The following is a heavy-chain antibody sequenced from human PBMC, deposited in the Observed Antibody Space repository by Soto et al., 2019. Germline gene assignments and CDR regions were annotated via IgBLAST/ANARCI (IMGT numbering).Heavy chain of an antibody. V-gene: IGHV4-30-4*01. CDR1: GGSISSGDYY. D-gene: IGHD4-4*01. CDR3: AREKGDSNPVNWFDP. Sequence: QVQLQESGPGLVKPSQTLSLACTVSGGSISSGDYYWSWIRQPPGKGLEWIGYIYYSGSTYYNPSLKSRVTISVDTSKNQFSLKLSSVTAADTAVYYCAREKGDSNPVNWFDPWGQGTLVTVSS. J-gene: IGHJ5*02. CDR2: IYYSGST.